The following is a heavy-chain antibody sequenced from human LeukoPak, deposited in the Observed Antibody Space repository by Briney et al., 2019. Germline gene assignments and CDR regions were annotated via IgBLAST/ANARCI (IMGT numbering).Heavy chain of an antibody. D-gene: IGHD3-22*01. CDR3: AREDSSGAFDI. CDR2: VWYDESNK. J-gene: IGHJ3*02. CDR1: GFTFRSYD. Sequence: GGSLRLSCAASGFTFRSYDMHWVRQAPGKGLEWVAVVWYDESNKYYVDSVKGRFTISRDNSKNTLYLQMNSLRVEDTALYYCAREDSSGAFDIWGEGTMVTVSS. V-gene: IGHV3-33*01.